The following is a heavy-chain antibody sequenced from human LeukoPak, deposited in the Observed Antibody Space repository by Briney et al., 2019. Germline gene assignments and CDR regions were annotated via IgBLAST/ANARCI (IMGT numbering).Heavy chain of an antibody. V-gene: IGHV3-7*01. CDR3: AKDPTSSSALDY. CDR1: GFTFSSYW. D-gene: IGHD6-6*01. Sequence: GGSLRLSCEASGFTFSSYWMSWVRQAPGKGLEWVANIKQDGSEKYYVDSVKGRFTISRDNAKNSLYLQMNSLRAEDTAVYYCAKDPTSSSALDYWGQGTLVTVSS. J-gene: IGHJ4*02. CDR2: IKQDGSEK.